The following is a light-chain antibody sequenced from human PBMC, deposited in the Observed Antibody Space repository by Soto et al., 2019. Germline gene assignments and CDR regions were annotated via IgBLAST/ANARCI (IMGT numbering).Light chain of an antibody. Sequence: EILMTQSPATLSVSPGETATLSCRASQSVNSNLAWYQQKPGQAPRLLISDASTRAAGLPARFSGSGSGTEFTLTISSLQSEDFAVYFCQQSNNWPKTFGQGTKV. CDR1: QSVNSN. CDR3: QQSNNWPKT. CDR2: DAS. J-gene: IGKJ1*01. V-gene: IGKV3-15*01.